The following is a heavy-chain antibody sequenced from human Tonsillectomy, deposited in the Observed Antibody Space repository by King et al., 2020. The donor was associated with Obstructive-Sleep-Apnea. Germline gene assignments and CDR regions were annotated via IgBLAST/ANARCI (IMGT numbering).Heavy chain of an antibody. CDR2: IYYSGST. V-gene: IGHV4-31*03. J-gene: IGHJ4*02. CDR3: ARGEETYYSDY. Sequence: QLQESGPGLVKPSQTLSLTCTVSGGSISSSGHYWSWIRQHPGKGLEWIGYIYYSGSTYYNPSLKSRVTMSVDTSKNQFSLKLNSVTAADTAVYYCARGEETYYSDYWGQGTQVTVSS. CDR1: GGSISSSGHY.